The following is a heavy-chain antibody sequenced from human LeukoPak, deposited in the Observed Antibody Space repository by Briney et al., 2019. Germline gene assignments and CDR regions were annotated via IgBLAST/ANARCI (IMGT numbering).Heavy chain of an antibody. V-gene: IGHV4-4*02. CDR1: GGSISSNNW. J-gene: IGHJ4*02. Sequence: TSETLSLTCAVSGGSISSNNWWGWVRQPPGKGLEWIGEIYHSGSPNYNPSLKSRVTISVDKSRNHFSLNLSSVTATDTAVYYCARLVCGGGSCPAEFDYWGQGTLVTVSS. D-gene: IGHD2-15*01. CDR2: IYHSGSP. CDR3: ARLVCGGGSCPAEFDY.